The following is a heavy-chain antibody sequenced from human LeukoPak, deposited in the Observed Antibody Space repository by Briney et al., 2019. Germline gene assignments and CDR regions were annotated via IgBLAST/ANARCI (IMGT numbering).Heavy chain of an antibody. CDR1: GGSFSGYY. CDR2: INHSGST. V-gene: IGHV4-34*01. D-gene: IGHD4-23*01. J-gene: IGHJ4*02. CDR3: ASAPRDYGGAPLDY. Sequence: PSETLSLTCAVYGGSFSGYYWSWIRQPPGKGLEWIGEINHSGSTNYNPSLKSRVTISVDTSKNQFSLKLSSVTAADTAVYYCASAPRDYGGAPLDYWGQGTLVTVSS.